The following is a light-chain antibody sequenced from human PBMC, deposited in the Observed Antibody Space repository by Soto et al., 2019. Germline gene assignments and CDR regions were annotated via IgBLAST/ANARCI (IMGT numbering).Light chain of an antibody. V-gene: IGKV3-15*01. Sequence: EIVMTQSPATLSASPGETVILSCRASQSIRTYLAWYQQKPGQAPRLLIYGASTRATGIPARFSGSGSGTEFTLTISSLQSEDFAIYYCQQYINWPQTFGQGTKVDIK. CDR3: QQYINWPQT. J-gene: IGKJ1*01. CDR1: QSIRTY. CDR2: GAS.